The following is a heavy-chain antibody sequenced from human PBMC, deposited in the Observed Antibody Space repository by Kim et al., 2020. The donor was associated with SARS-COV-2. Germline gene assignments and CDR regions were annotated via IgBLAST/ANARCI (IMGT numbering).Heavy chain of an antibody. J-gene: IGHJ4*02. CDR3: ARVAAAGAFDY. D-gene: IGHD6-13*01. V-gene: IGHV3-21*01. Sequence: YYADSGKGRFTISRDNAKNSLYLQMNSLRAEDTAVYYCARVAAAGAFDYWGQGTLVTVSS.